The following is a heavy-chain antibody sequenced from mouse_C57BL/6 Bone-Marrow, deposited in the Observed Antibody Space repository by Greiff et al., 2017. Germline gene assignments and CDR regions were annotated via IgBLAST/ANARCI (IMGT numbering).Heavy chain of an antibody. Sequence: EVKLVESGGGLVKPGGSLKLSCAASGFTFRDYGMHWVRQAPEKGLEWVAYISSGSSTIYYADTVKGRFTISRDNAKNTLFLQMTSLRSEDTAMYYCATSGTVSYAMDYWGQGTSVTVSS. CDR3: ATSGTVSYAMDY. V-gene: IGHV5-17*01. J-gene: IGHJ4*01. D-gene: IGHD3-3*01. CDR2: ISSGSSTI. CDR1: GFTFRDYG.